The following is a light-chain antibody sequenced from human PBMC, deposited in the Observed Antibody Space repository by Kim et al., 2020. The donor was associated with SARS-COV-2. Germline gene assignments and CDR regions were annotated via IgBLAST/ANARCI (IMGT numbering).Light chain of an antibody. CDR2: GKN. CDR1: SLRSYY. V-gene: IGLV3-19*01. CDR3: NSRDSSGNHVV. Sequence: ALGQTVRITCQGDSLRSYYASWYQQKPGQAPVLVIYGKNNRPSGIPDRFSGSSSGNPASLTITGAQAEDEADYYCNSRDSSGNHVVFGGGTQLTVL. J-gene: IGLJ2*01.